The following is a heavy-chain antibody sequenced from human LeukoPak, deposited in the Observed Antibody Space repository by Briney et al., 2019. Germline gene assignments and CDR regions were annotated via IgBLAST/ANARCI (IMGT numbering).Heavy chain of an antibody. CDR1: GGSLGTYY. CDR3: ARLRRSSSRPDAIDI. V-gene: IGHV4-59*08. CDR2: IDYSGST. J-gene: IGHJ3*02. D-gene: IGHD6-13*01. Sequence: PSETLSLTCTVSGGSLGTYYWSWIRQPPGKGLEWLGYIDYSGSTNYSPSLKSRVSMSIDTSTSQFSLKLSSVTAADTAVYYCARLRRSSSRPDAIDIWDQGTMVTVSS.